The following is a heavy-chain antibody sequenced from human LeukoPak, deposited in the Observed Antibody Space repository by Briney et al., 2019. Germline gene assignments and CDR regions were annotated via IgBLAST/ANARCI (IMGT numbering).Heavy chain of an antibody. CDR3: TTCLNGAGQPVAIYYYGMDV. V-gene: IGHV1-24*01. CDR2: FDPEDGET. D-gene: IGHD2-2*01. CDR1: GYTLTEMS. J-gene: IGHJ6*02. Sequence: ASVKGSCKVSGYTLTEMSIHWVRQAPGGALEWMGGFDPEDGETVYAPKFQGRVTMTEDTSADTAYMELSSLRSEDTAVYYCTTCLNGAGQPVAIYYYGMDVWGQGTTVTVSS.